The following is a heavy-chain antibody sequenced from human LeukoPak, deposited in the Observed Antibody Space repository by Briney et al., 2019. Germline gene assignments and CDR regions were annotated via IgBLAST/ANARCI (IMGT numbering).Heavy chain of an antibody. Sequence: PSETLSLTCTVSGGSISSYYWSWIRQPPAKGREWIGYIYYSGSTNYNPSLKSRVTISVDTSKNQFSLKLSSVTAADTAVYYCARDLSGGAFDIWGQGTMVTVSS. V-gene: IGHV4-59*01. CDR2: IYYSGST. CDR3: ARDLSGGAFDI. CDR1: GGSISSYY. J-gene: IGHJ3*02. D-gene: IGHD6-25*01.